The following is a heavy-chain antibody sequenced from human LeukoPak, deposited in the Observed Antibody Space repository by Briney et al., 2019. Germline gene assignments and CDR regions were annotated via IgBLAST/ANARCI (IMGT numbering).Heavy chain of an antibody. CDR1: GYTFTSYY. D-gene: IGHD5-18*01. V-gene: IGHV1-46*01. CDR2: INPSGGST. CDR3: ARDLVYSYGYRSGWYYLTSDY. Sequence: ASVKVSCKASGYTFTSYYMHWVRQAPGQGLEWMGIINPSGGSTSYAQKFQGRVTMTRDMSTSTVYMELRSLRSDDTAVYYCARDLVYSYGYRSGWYYLTSDYWGQGTLVTVSS. J-gene: IGHJ4*02.